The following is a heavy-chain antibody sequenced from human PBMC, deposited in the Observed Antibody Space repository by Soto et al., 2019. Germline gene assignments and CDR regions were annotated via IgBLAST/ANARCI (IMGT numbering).Heavy chain of an antibody. D-gene: IGHD6-19*01. CDR1: GYSFTSYW. J-gene: IGHJ3*02. CDR3: ARSRTSGWNYDAFDI. Sequence: PGESLKISCKGSGYSFTSYWIGWVRQMPGKGLEWMGIIYPGDSDTRYSPSFQGQVTISADKSISTAYLQWSSLKASDTAMYYCARSRTSGWNYDAFDIWGQGTAVTVSS. V-gene: IGHV5-51*01. CDR2: IYPGDSDT.